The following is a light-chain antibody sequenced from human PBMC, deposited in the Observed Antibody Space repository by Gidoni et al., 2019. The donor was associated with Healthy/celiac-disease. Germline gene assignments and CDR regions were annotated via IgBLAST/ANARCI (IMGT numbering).Light chain of an antibody. Sequence: EIVMTQSPATLSVSPGERATLSCRASQSVSSNLAWYQQKPGHAPRLLIYGASTRATGIPSRFSGSGSGTEFTLTISSLQSEDFAVYYCQQYNNWPRWTFGQGTQVEIK. CDR1: QSVSSN. CDR3: QQYNNWPRWT. CDR2: GAS. V-gene: IGKV3-15*01. J-gene: IGKJ1*01.